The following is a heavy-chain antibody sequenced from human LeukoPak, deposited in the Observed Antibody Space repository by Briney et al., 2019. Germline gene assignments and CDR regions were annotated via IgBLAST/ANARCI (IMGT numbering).Heavy chain of an antibody. J-gene: IGHJ4*02. V-gene: IGHV3-53*01. D-gene: IGHD2-21*02. CDR1: GFGVSSNY. Sequence: GGSLRLSCEASGFGVSSNYINWVGQAPGKGLDWVSVIYMGEKTYYADSVKGRFNISRDSSKNMVFLQLNSLRAEDTAIYYCARSDGGVLYCGEDCYLDLWGQGTLVTVSS. CDR3: ARSDGGVLYCGEDCYLDL. CDR2: IYMGEKT.